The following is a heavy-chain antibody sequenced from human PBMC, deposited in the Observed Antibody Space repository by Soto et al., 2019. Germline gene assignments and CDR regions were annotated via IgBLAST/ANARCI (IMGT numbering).Heavy chain of an antibody. J-gene: IGHJ6*02. CDR1: GGSISSSNW. Sequence: QVQLQEWGPGLVKPSGTLSLTCAVSGGSISSSNWWTWVRQPPGKGLEWIGEIYHSGSTNYNPSLKIRVTISVDKSNNQFSLKVTSVTAADTAVYYCAILLRSTYGMDVWGQGTTVTVSS. CDR2: IYHSGST. V-gene: IGHV4-4*02. D-gene: IGHD3-3*01. CDR3: AILLRSTYGMDV.